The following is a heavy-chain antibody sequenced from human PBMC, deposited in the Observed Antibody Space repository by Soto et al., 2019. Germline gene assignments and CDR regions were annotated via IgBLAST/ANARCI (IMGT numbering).Heavy chain of an antibody. V-gene: IGHV1-69*12. D-gene: IGHD6-13*01. CDR1: GGTFSNHA. CDR3: AREVAADGSFREDVFDI. Sequence: QVHLVQSGAEVKKPGSSVKVSCKAPGGTFSNHAINWVRQAPGQGLEWMGRIIPIFSTTNYAQKFQGRVTINADESTITAYLALSSLKQDDTAVYYCAREVAADGSFREDVFDIWGQGTLVTVSS. CDR2: IIPIFSTT. J-gene: IGHJ3*02.